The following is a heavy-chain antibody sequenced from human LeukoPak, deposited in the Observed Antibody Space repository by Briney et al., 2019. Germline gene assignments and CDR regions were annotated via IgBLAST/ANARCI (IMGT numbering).Heavy chain of an antibody. CDR2: ISGSGDTT. CDR1: GFTFDRYT. CDR3: AKVLRWDSSGGIDY. J-gene: IGHJ4*02. Sequence: GGSLRLSCATSGFTFDRYTIHWVRQAPGKGLEWVSSISGSGDTTYYADSVKGRFTISRDNSKDTLYLQMNSLRAEDTAVYYCAKVLRWDSSGGIDYWGQGTLVAVSS. D-gene: IGHD3-22*01. V-gene: IGHV3-23*01.